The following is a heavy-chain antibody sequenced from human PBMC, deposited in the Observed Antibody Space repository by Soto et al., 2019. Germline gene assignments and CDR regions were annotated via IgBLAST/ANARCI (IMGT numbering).Heavy chain of an antibody. J-gene: IGHJ4*02. Sequence: QVHLVQSGAEVKKPGASVKVSCKGSGYTFTTYGITWVRQAPGRGLEWMGWISAHNGNTNYAQQLQGRVTVTRDTSKSTAYMELRSLRSDDTAVYYCARGRYGDYWGQGALVTVSS. CDR1: GYTFTTYG. V-gene: IGHV1-18*01. CDR2: ISAHNGNT. CDR3: ARGRYGDY. D-gene: IGHD1-1*01.